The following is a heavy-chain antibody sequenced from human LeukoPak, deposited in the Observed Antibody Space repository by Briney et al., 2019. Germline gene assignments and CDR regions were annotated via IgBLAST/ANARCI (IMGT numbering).Heavy chain of an antibody. CDR2: ISYDGSNK. D-gene: IGHD5-24*01. CDR1: GFTFSSYG. V-gene: IGHV3-30*18. J-gene: IGHJ3*02. CDR3: AKDGPRRWLHFPVAFDI. Sequence: GGSLRLSCAASGFTFSSYGMHWVRQAPGKGLEWVAVISYDGSNKYYADSVKGRFTISRDNSKNTLYLQMNSLRAEDTAVYYCAKDGPRRWLHFPVAFDIWGQGTMVTVSS.